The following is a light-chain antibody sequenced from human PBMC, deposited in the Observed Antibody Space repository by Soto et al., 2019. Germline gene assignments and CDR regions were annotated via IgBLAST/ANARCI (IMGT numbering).Light chain of an antibody. J-gene: IGKJ1*01. CDR3: QQYGSAPRT. Sequence: IVLTHSPGTLSLSPGEIATLSFRASQSVSSSFLSWYQQKPGQSPRLLIYGASGRATGIPDRFSGSGSGTDFTLTISSLEPEDFAVYYCQQYGSAPRTFGQGTKVDIK. CDR1: QSVSSSF. V-gene: IGKV3-20*01. CDR2: GAS.